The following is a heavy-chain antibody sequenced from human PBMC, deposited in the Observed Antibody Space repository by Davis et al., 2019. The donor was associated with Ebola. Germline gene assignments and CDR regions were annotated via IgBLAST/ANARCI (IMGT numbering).Heavy chain of an antibody. CDR2: LHYSGST. V-gene: IGHV4-59*08. CDR3: ARLSYYYDNSAYSRPYNWFDP. Sequence: GSLRLSCTVSGGSITTYYWGWIRQSPEKGLEWIGYLHYSGSTNYNPSLKSLVTTSVDTSKNQFSLKLTSVTAADTAVYYCARLSYYYDNSAYSRPYNWFDPWGQGTLVTVSS. CDR1: GGSITTYY. D-gene: IGHD3-22*01. J-gene: IGHJ5*02.